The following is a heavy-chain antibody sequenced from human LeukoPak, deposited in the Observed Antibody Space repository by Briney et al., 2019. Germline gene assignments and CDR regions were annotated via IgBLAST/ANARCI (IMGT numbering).Heavy chain of an antibody. CDR3: ARQEVGLRFSFFDY. CDR1: GYIFTSYW. CDR2: IYPGDSDT. J-gene: IGHJ4*02. Sequence: GESVKISCKGSGYIFTSYWIGWVRQVPGKGLEWMGIIYPGDSDTRYSPSFQGQVTISADKSISTAYLQWSSLKASDTAMYYCARQEVGLRFSFFDYWGQGTLVTVSS. D-gene: IGHD4-17*01. V-gene: IGHV5-51*01.